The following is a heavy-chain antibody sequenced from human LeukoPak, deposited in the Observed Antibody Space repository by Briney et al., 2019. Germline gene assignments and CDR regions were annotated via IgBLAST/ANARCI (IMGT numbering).Heavy chain of an antibody. J-gene: IGHJ6*03. Sequence: GDSLKVSCKASGYTFTSYGISWVRQAPGQGLEWMGWISAYNGNTNYAQKLQGRVTMATDTSTSTAYMELRSLRSDDTAVYYCARDVEMATISYYHYYYMDVWGQGTKVTVSS. D-gene: IGHD5-24*01. CDR3: ARDVEMATISYYHYYYMDV. V-gene: IGHV1-18*01. CDR2: ISAYNGNT. CDR1: GYTFTSYG.